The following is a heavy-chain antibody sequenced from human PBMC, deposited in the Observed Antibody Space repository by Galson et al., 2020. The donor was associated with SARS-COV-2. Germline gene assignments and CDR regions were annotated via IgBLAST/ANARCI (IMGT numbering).Heavy chain of an antibody. V-gene: IGHV3-30*04. D-gene: IGHD2-2*02. CDR3: ASDRVYQLLYFSFDY. CDR1: GFTFSSYA. Sequence: QLGESLKISCAASGFTFSSYAMHWVRQAPGKGLEWVAVISYDGSNKYYADSVKGRFTISRDNSKNTLYLQMNSLRAEDTAVYYCASDRVYQLLYFSFDYWGQGTLVTVSS. CDR2: ISYDGSNK. J-gene: IGHJ4*02.